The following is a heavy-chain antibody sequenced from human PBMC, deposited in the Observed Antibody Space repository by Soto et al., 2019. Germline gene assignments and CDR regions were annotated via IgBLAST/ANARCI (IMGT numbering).Heavy chain of an antibody. CDR2: IIPIFGTA. Sequence: VASVEVSCKASGGTFSSYAISWVRQAPGQGLEWMGGIIPIFGTANYAQKFQGRVTITADESTSTAYMELSSLRSEDTAVYYCARDWDYDILPGYPRRLDPWGQGTVVTLYS. J-gene: IGHJ5*02. V-gene: IGHV1-69*13. D-gene: IGHD3-9*01. CDR1: GGTFSSYA. CDR3: ARDWDYDILPGYPRRLDP.